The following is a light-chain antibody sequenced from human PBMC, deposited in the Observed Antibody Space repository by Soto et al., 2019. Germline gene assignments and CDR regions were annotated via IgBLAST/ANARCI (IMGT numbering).Light chain of an antibody. CDR2: GAS. CDR3: QQYATSPLT. CDR1: QGVGNNY. J-gene: IGKJ1*01. Sequence: EILLTQSPGTLSLSPGERVTLSCRASQGVGNNYLAWYQQKPGQAPRLLVHGASNRATGIPDRFSGSGSETDFTLTISRLEPEDFAVYYCQQYATSPLTFGQGTRWIS. V-gene: IGKV3-20*01.